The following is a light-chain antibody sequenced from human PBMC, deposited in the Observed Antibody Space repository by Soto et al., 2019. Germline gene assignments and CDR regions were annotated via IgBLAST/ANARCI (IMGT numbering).Light chain of an antibody. V-gene: IGKV1-5*03. J-gene: IGKJ1*01. CDR2: KAS. CDR3: QHYNSYWA. Sequence: DLQMTQSPSTLSASVGDRVTITCRASQSISNWLAWYQQKPGKAPKLLIYKASSLQTGVPSRFSGSGSGTEFTLTISSLQPDDFATYYCQHYNSYWAFGQGTKVEIK. CDR1: QSISNW.